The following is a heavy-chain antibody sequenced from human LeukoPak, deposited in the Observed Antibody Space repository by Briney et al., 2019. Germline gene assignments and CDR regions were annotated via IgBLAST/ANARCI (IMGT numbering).Heavy chain of an antibody. Sequence: SETLSLTCTVSGGSISNYYWSWIRQPPGKGLEWIGYIYYSGSTNYHPSLKSRVTILVDTSKNQFSLKLSSVTAADTAVYYCAREGPYSDYFDYWGQGTLVTVSS. CDR2: IYYSGST. J-gene: IGHJ4*02. V-gene: IGHV4-59*01. CDR3: AREGPYSDYFDY. D-gene: IGHD4-11*01. CDR1: GGSISNYY.